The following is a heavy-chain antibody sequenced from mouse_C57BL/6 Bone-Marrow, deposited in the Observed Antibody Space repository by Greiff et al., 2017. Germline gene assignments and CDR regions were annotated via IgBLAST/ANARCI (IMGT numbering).Heavy chain of an antibody. J-gene: IGHJ4*01. V-gene: IGHV5-12*01. CDR3: ARQDYYGSSQYYYAMDY. CDR2: ISNGGGST. CDR1: GFTFSDYY. Sequence: EVMLVESGGGLVQPGGSLKLSCAASGFTFSDYYMYWVRQTPEKRLEWVAYISNGGGSTYYPDTLKGRFTISRDNAKNTLYLQMSRLKSEDTAMYYCARQDYYGSSQYYYAMDYWGQGTSVTVSS. D-gene: IGHD1-1*01.